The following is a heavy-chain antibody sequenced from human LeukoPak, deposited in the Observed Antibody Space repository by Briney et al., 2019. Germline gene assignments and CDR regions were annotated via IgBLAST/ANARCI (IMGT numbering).Heavy chain of an antibody. Sequence: PSETLPLTCTVSGYSINSGYYWDWIRQPPGKGLEWIGSMYHGGITYYSPSLKSRVTIPVDTSKNQFSLKLSSVTAADTAVYYCARSPFNCGGDCYSVDYWGQGTLVTVSS. CDR2: MYHGGIT. J-gene: IGHJ4*02. D-gene: IGHD2-21*01. V-gene: IGHV4-38-2*02. CDR3: ARSPFNCGGDCYSVDY. CDR1: GYSINSGYY.